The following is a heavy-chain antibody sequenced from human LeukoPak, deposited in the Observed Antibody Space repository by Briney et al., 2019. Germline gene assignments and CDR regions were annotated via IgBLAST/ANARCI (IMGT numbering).Heavy chain of an antibody. CDR1: GFTFTSYW. D-gene: IGHD5-18*01. J-gene: IGHJ4*02. CDR2: IKEDESAK. CDR3: ATTVDTAAGPY. V-gene: IGHV3-7*01. Sequence: GGPLRLSCVASGFTFTSYWMTWVRQAPGKGLEWVANIKEDESAKFYADSVKGRFTISRENAKNSVFLQMNSLRAEDTALYYCATTVDTAAGPYWGQGTLVTVSS.